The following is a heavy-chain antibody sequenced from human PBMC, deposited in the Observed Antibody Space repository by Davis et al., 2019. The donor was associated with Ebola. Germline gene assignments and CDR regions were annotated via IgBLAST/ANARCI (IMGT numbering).Heavy chain of an antibody. Sequence: SVKVSCKASGGTFSSYAISWVRQAPGQGLEWMGGIIPIFGTANYAQKFQGRVTITADESTSTAYMELSSLRSEDTAVYYCVSQLLTTDLFFDYWGQGTLVTVSS. CDR1: GGTFSSYA. D-gene: IGHD1-1*01. CDR3: VSQLLTTDLFFDY. CDR2: IIPIFGTA. V-gene: IGHV1-69*13. J-gene: IGHJ4*02.